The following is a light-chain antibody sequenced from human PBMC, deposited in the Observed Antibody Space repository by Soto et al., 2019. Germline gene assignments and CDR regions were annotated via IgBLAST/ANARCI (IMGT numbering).Light chain of an antibody. CDR3: CSYAGSAVV. CDR2: EGS. V-gene: IGLV2-23*01. J-gene: IGLJ2*01. Sequence: QSALTQPASVSGSPGQSITISCTGTSSDVGSYNLVSWYQQHPGKAPKLMIYEGSKRPSGVSNRYSGSKSGNTASLTISGLQAEDEAYYHCCSYAGSAVVFGGGTKLTVL. CDR1: SSDVGSYNL.